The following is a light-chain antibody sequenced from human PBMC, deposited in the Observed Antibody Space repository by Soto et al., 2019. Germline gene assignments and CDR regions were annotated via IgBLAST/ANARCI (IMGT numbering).Light chain of an antibody. Sequence: QSVLTQPASVSGSPGQSITISCTGTSSDVGGYNYVSWYQQYPGIAPKIMIFEVSNRPSGVSSRFSGSKSGNTASLTISGRQAADDEDYYCSSYSGGSTIGVVFGGGTKLTVL. CDR3: SSYSGGSTIGVV. CDR2: EVS. J-gene: IGLJ2*01. CDR1: SSDVGGYNY. V-gene: IGLV2-14*01.